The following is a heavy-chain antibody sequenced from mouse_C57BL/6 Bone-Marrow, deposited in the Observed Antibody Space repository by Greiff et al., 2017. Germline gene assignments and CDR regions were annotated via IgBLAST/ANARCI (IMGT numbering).Heavy chain of an antibody. CDR1: GFTFSDYG. D-gene: IGHD2-5*01. J-gene: IGHJ4*01. CDR3: ARHSNYAMDY. CDR2: ISSGSSTI. Sequence: VQLKESGGGLVKPGGSLKLSCAASGFTFSDYGMHWVRQAPEKGLEWVAYISSGSSTIYYADTVKGRFTISRDNAKNTLFLQMTSLRSEDTAMYYCARHSNYAMDYWGQGTSVTVSS. V-gene: IGHV5-17*01.